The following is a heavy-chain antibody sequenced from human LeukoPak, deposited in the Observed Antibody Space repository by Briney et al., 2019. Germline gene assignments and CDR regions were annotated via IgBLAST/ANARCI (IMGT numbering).Heavy chain of an antibody. D-gene: IGHD6-19*01. CDR3: ARASSGWYGVGAFDI. Sequence: SETLSLTCTVSGASISSYYWSWIRQPPGKGLEWIGYVYYSGTTKYNPSLKSRVTISVDTSKSQFSLKLTSVTAADTAVYYCARASSGWYGVGAFDIWGQGTMVTVSS. V-gene: IGHV4-59*01. CDR2: VYYSGTT. CDR1: GASISSYY. J-gene: IGHJ3*02.